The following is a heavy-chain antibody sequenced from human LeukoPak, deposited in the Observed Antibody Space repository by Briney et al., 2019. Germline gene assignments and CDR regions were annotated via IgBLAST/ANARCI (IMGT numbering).Heavy chain of an antibody. Sequence: SETLSLTCTVSGGSISSSSYYWGWIRQPPGKGLEWIGSIYYSGSTYYNPSLKSRVTISVDTSKNQFSLKLSSVTAADTAVYYCASFPYYYDSSGYFWFDPWGQGTLVTVSS. D-gene: IGHD3-22*01. CDR1: GGSISSSSYY. CDR2: IYYSGST. J-gene: IGHJ5*01. V-gene: IGHV4-39*07. CDR3: ASFPYYYDSSGYFWFDP.